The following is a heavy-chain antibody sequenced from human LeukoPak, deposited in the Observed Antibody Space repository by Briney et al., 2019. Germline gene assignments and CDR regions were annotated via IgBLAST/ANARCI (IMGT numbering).Heavy chain of an antibody. CDR1: GYTFTSYG. Sequence: ASVKVSCKASGYTFTSYGISWVRQAPGQGLEWMGWISAYNGNTNYAQKLQGRVTMTTDTSTSTAYMELRSLRSDDTAVYYCARADTRYSSSSGSDPWGQGTLVTVSS. CDR3: ARADTRYSSSSGSDP. V-gene: IGHV1-18*01. J-gene: IGHJ5*02. CDR2: ISAYNGNT. D-gene: IGHD6-13*01.